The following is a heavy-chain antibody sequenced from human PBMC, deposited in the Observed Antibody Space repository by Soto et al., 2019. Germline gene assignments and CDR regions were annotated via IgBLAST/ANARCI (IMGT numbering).Heavy chain of an antibody. D-gene: IGHD4-4*01. V-gene: IGHV4-39*01. CDR2: IYYSGST. J-gene: IGHJ4*02. CDR3: ARHSTYSNYFY. Sequence: PSETLSLTCTVSGGSISSSGYYWGWIRQPPGKGLEWIGSIYYSGSTYYNPSLKSRVTISVDTSKNQFSLKLSSVTAADTAVYYCARHSTYSNYFYWGQGTLVTVSS. CDR1: GGSISSSGYY.